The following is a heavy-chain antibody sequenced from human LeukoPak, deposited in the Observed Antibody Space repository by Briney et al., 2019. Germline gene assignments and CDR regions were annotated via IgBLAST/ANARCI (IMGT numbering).Heavy chain of an antibody. V-gene: IGHV3-23*01. CDR2: IRSSGVDT. J-gene: IGHJ4*02. Sequence: GGSLRLSCAASGFTLSSYAMNWVRQAPGKGLEWVSSIRSSGVDTYYADSVEGRFTISRDNSKNTLYLQMNSLRVEDTAIYYCAKGINSGSYYYFDYWGQGTLATVSS. CDR3: AKGINSGSYYYFDY. CDR1: GFTLSSYA. D-gene: IGHD1-26*01.